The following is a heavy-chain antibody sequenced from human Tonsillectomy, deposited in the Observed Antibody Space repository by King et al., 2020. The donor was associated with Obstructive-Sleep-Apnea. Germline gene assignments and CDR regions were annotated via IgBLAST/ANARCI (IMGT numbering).Heavy chain of an antibody. CDR3: AREVNVPAVGQDDGFDI. D-gene: IGHD6-13*01. CDR2: ISYRGSS. J-gene: IGHJ3*02. V-gene: IGHV4-30-4*01. CDR1: GGSLSSGSYF. Sequence: VQLQESGPGLVKPSQTLSLTCTVSGGSLSSGSYFWSWIRQPPRKGLEWIAYISYRGSSYYNPSLKSRATISVDTSKNQFSLNMGSVTAADTAVYYCAREVNVPAVGQDDGFDIWGQGTMVTVSS.